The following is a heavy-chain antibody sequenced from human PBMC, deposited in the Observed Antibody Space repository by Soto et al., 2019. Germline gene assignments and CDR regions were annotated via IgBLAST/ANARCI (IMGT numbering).Heavy chain of an antibody. J-gene: IGHJ6*02. CDR2: ISVYNGNT. D-gene: IGHD2-15*01. CDR1: GYTFISYG. V-gene: IGHV1-18*04. CDR3: GGLGYCSGSNCYYYGMDA. Sequence: GASVKVSCKASGYTFISYGISWVRQAPGQGLEWMGWISVYNGNTNYAQKFQGRVTMTTDTSTSTAYMELRSLRSDDTAVYYCGGLGYCSGSNCYYYGMDAWGQGTTVTVSS.